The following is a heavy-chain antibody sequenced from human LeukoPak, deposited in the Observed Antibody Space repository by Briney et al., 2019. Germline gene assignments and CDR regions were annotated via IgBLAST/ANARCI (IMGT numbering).Heavy chain of an antibody. CDR2: IYYSGST. D-gene: IGHD1-26*01. CDR1: GGSISSSSYY. CDR3: ARRPVVGAGSDAFDV. J-gene: IGHJ3*01. Sequence: KPSETLSLTCTVSGGSISSSSYYWGWIRQPPGKGLEWIGSIYYSGSTYYNPSLKSRVTISVDTSKNQFSLKLSSVTAADTAVYYCARRPVVGAGSDAFDVWGQGTMVTVSS. V-gene: IGHV4-39*01.